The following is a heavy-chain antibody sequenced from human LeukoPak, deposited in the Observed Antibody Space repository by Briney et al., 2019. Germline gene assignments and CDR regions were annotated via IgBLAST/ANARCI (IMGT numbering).Heavy chain of an antibody. CDR2: IYYSGST. V-gene: IGHV4-59*01. CDR1: GGSISSYY. CDR3: ARAGPCTSCHYYYYIDV. D-gene: IGHD2-2*01. Sequence: PSETLSLTCTVSGGSISSYYWSWIRRPPGKGLEWIGYIYYSGSTNYNPSLKSRVTISADTSKNQFSLKLSSVTAADTAVYYCARAGPCTSCHYYYYIDVWGKGTTVTVSS. J-gene: IGHJ6*03.